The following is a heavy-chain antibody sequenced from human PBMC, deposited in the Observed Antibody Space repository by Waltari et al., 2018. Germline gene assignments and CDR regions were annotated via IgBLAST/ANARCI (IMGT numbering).Heavy chain of an antibody. J-gene: IGHJ4*02. D-gene: IGHD3-3*01. V-gene: IGHV4-34*01. Sequence: QVQLQQWGAGLLKPSETLSLTCAVYGGSVSGYYWSWIRQPPGKGLEWIGEINHSGSTNYNPSLKSRVTISVDTSKNQFSLKLSSVTAADTAVYYCARDDFWSGQSLDYWGQGTLVTVSS. CDR1: GGSVSGYY. CDR3: ARDDFWSGQSLDY. CDR2: INHSGST.